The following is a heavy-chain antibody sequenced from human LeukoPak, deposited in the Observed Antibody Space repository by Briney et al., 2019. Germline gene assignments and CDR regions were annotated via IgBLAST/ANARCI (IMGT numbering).Heavy chain of an antibody. CDR1: GFTFSSYA. V-gene: IGHV3-30-3*01. D-gene: IGHD4-17*01. Sequence: GGSLRLSCAASGFTFSSYAMHWVRQAPGKGLEWVAVISYDGSNKYYADSVKGRFTISRDNSKNTLYLPMNSLRAEDAAVYYCAKKYGDPYYYYYGMDVWGQGTTVTVSS. CDR2: ISYDGSNK. J-gene: IGHJ6*02. CDR3: AKKYGDPYYYYYGMDV.